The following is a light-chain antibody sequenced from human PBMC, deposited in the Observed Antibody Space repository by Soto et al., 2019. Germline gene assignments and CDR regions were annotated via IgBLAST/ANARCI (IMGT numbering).Light chain of an antibody. J-gene: IGLJ1*01. CDR2: EGS. CDR3: CSYAGSFTYV. Sequence: ALTQPASVSGSPGQSITISCTGTSSDVGSYNLVSWYQQHPGKAPKLMIYEGSKRPSGVSNRFSGSKSGNTASLTISGLQAEDEADYYCCSYAGSFTYVFGTGTKVTVL. CDR1: SSDVGSYNL. V-gene: IGLV2-23*01.